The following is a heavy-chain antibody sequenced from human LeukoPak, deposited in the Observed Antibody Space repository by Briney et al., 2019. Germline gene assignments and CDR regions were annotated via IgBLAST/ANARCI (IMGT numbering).Heavy chain of an antibody. D-gene: IGHD2-2*02. CDR2: ISYDGSNK. Sequence: GGSLRLSCAASGFTFSSYGMHWVRQAPGKGLEWVAVISYDGSNKYYADSVKGRFTISRDNSKNTLYLQMNSLRAEDTAVYYCATIPPGAFDIWGQGTMVTVSS. CDR1: GFTFSSYG. J-gene: IGHJ3*02. V-gene: IGHV3-30*03. CDR3: ATIPPGAFDI.